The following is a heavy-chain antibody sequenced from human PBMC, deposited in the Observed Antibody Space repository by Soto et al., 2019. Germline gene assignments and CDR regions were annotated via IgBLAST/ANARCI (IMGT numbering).Heavy chain of an antibody. V-gene: IGHV3-30-3*01. J-gene: IGHJ5*02. CDR3: ARDQRNGIAVAGTTPHR. CDR2: ISYDGSNK. CDR1: GFTFSSYA. D-gene: IGHD6-19*01. Sequence: QVQLVESGGGVVQPGRSLRLSCAASGFTFSSYAMHWVRQAPGKGLEWVAVISYDGSNKYYADSVKGRFTISRDNSKNTLYLQMNSLRAEDTAVYYCARDQRNGIAVAGTTPHRWGQGTLVTVSS.